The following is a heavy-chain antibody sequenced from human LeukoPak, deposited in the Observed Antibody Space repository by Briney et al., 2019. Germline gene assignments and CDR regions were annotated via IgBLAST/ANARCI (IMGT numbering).Heavy chain of an antibody. J-gene: IGHJ3*02. CDR2: IYYSGST. Sequence: KPSQTLSLTCTVSGGSISSGDYYWSWIRQPPGKGLEWIGYIYYSGSTYYNPSLKSRVTISVDTSKNQFSLKLSSVTAADTAVYYCAIDCGGDCDAFDIWGQGTMVTVSS. V-gene: IGHV4-30-4*01. D-gene: IGHD2-21*02. CDR1: GGSISSGDYY. CDR3: AIDCGGDCDAFDI.